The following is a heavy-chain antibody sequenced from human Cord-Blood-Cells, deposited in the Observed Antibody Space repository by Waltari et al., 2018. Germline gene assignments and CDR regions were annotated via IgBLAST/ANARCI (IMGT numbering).Heavy chain of an antibody. CDR2: NIPIFGTA. D-gene: IGHD3-22*01. CDR3: ARGSYDSSGYYYWYFDL. Sequence: QVQMVQSGAAVKKPGSSVKVSCKALGGTFSRYAISCVRQAPGKGLEWMGGNIPIFGTANYAQKFQGRVTITADKSTSTAYMELSSLRSEDTAVYYCARGSYDSSGYYYWYFDLWGRGTLVTVSS. V-gene: IGHV1-69*06. CDR1: GGTFSRYA. J-gene: IGHJ2*01.